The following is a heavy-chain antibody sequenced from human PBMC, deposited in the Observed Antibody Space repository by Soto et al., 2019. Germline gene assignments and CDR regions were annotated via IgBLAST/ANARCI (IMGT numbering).Heavy chain of an antibody. CDR3: AKGAVQDLWSGYYTLFDY. Sequence: QVQLVESGGGVVQPGRSLRLSCAASGFTFSTYGMHWVRQAPGKGLEWVAVISYDAKHKYYADSLKGRFTISRDYSKNTLYLQMNSLRAEDTAVYYCAKGAVQDLWSGYYTLFDYWGQGTLVTVSS. CDR2: ISYDAKHK. V-gene: IGHV3-30*18. CDR1: GFTFSTYG. D-gene: IGHD3-3*01. J-gene: IGHJ4*02.